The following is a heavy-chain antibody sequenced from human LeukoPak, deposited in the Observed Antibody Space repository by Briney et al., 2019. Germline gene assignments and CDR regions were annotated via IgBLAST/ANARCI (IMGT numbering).Heavy chain of an antibody. Sequence: QAGGSLRLSCAASGLTFSSYAMSWVRQAPGKGREWVSAISSGGDNTYYADSVKGRLTISRDNSKNTLYVQMTSLRAEDTAVYYCAREDATMVLSLDYWGQGALVTVSS. CDR1: GLTFSSYA. D-gene: IGHD5-18*01. V-gene: IGHV3-23*01. CDR2: ISSGGDNT. J-gene: IGHJ4*02. CDR3: AREDATMVLSLDY.